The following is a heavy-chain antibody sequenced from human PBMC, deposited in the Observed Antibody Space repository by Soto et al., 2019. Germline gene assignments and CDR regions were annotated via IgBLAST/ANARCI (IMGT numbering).Heavy chain of an antibody. CDR2: IYSGGGT. CDR1: GFTFSSYW. Sequence: PGGSLRLSCAASGFTFSSYWMSWVRQAPGKGLEWVSLIYSGGGTYYADSVKGRFTISRDNSKNTLYLQMNSLRAEDTAVYYCVRNSYDTSGYYSYFDYWGQGTLVTVSS. V-gene: IGHV3-53*01. J-gene: IGHJ4*02. D-gene: IGHD3-22*01. CDR3: VRNSYDTSGYYSYFDY.